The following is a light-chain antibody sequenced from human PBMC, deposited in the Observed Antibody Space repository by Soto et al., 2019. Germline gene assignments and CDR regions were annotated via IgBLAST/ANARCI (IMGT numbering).Light chain of an antibody. V-gene: IGKV1-5*01. CDR2: DAS. J-gene: IGKJ2*01. CDR1: QNIGSS. Sequence: DIQMTQSPSTLSASVGDRVTITCRASQNIGSSLAWYQHRPGKAPKLLIFDASTLQTGVPSRFSGSGFGTEFTLTITGLQPDDFATYYCQQHNDYSAVTVGQGTKLEIK. CDR3: QQHNDYSAVT.